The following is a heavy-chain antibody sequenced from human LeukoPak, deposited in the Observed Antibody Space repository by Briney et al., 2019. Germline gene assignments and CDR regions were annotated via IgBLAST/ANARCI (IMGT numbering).Heavy chain of an antibody. V-gene: IGHV3-30-3*01. CDR3: ARDLFEDYYDSSGYYAPFGY. D-gene: IGHD3-22*01. J-gene: IGHJ4*02. CDR2: ISYDGSNK. CDR1: GFTFSSYA. Sequence: GRSLRLSCVASGFTFSSYAMHWVRQAPGKGLEWVAVISYDGSNKYYTDSVKGRFTISRDNSKNTLYLQMNSLRAEDTAVYYCARDLFEDYYDSSGYYAPFGYWGQGTLVTVSS.